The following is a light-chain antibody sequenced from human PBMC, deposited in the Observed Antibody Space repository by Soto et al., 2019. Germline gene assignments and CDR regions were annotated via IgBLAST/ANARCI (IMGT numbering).Light chain of an antibody. CDR3: TSHRKNSPLPYV. CDR2: EVS. Sequence: QSALTQPASVSGSPGQSITISCTGTSNDVGGYNFVSWYQQHPGKAPKVMISEVSNRPSGVSIRFSGSKSGNTASLTISGLQAEDEADYYCTSHRKNSPLPYVFGTGTKVNVL. J-gene: IGLJ1*01. V-gene: IGLV2-14*01. CDR1: SNDVGGYNF.